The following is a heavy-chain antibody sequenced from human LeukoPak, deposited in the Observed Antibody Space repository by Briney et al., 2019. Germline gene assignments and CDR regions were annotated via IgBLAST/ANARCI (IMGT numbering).Heavy chain of an antibody. CDR2: INSDGRST. D-gene: IGHD4-23*01. Sequence: GGSLRLSCAASGFTFRNNWMHWVRQAPGKGLVWVSGINSDGRSTMYADSVKGRFTISRDNAKNTVSLQMNSLRAEDMAVYYCTRESGGFDYWGQGTLVTVSS. J-gene: IGHJ4*02. V-gene: IGHV3-74*03. CDR1: GFTFRNNW. CDR3: TRESGGFDY.